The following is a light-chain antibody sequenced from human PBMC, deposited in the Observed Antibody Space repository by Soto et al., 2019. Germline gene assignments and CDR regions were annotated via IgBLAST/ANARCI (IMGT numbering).Light chain of an antibody. CDR2: NNN. Sequence: QSVLTQPPSASGTPRQRVTISCSGSSSNIGSNYVYWYQQLPGTAPKLLIYNNNQWPSGVPDRISGSKSGTSASLAISGLRSEDEGDYYCAAWDDSLSGVVFGGGTQLTVL. V-gene: IGLV1-47*01. CDR1: SSNIGSNY. J-gene: IGLJ2*01. CDR3: AAWDDSLSGVV.